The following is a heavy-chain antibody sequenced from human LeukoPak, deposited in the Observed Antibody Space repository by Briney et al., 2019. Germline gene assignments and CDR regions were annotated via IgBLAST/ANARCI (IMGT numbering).Heavy chain of an antibody. J-gene: IGHJ4*02. CDR2: VYTSGST. CDR3: AREGPIMGELLSNPLAY. Sequence: SETLSLTCAVYGGSFSGYYWSWIRQPAGKGLEWIGRVYTSGSTNYNPSLKSRVTISVDTSKNQFSLKLSSVTAADTAVYYCAREGPIMGELLSNPLAYWGQGTLVTVSS. D-gene: IGHD2/OR15-2a*01. V-gene: IGHV4-4*07. CDR1: GGSFSGYY.